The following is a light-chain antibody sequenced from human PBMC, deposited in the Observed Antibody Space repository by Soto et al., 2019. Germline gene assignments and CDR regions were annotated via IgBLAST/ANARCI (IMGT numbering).Light chain of an antibody. CDR2: GNG. CDR1: SSNIGAGHD. CDR3: QSYDSSLSGSAV. Sequence: QSALTQPPSVSGAPGQRVTISCTGSSSNIGAGHDVHWYQHLPGTAPKLLIYGNGNRPSGVPDRFSGSKSGTSASLAITGLQAEDEADYYCQSYDSSLSGSAVFGTGTKVTVL. J-gene: IGLJ1*01. V-gene: IGLV1-40*01.